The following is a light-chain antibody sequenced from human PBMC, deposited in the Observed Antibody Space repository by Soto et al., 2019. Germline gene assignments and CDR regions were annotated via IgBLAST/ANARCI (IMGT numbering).Light chain of an antibody. CDR3: QQRRDWPLT. CDR1: QSVSSY. CDR2: DAS. J-gene: IGKJ4*01. V-gene: IGKV3-11*01. Sequence: EIVLTQSPATLSLSPGERATLSCRASQSVSSYLAWYQQKPGQAPRLLISDASNRATGIPARFSGSGSGTDVTLTVSSLVPEDFAVYYCQQRRDWPLTFGGGTKVEI.